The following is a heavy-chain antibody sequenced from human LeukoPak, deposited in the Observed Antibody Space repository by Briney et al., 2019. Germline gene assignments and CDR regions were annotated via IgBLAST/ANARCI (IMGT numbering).Heavy chain of an antibody. J-gene: IGHJ4*02. V-gene: IGHV4-34*01. CDR1: GGSFSGYY. Sequence: SETLSLTCSVYGGSFSGYYWSWVRQPPGKGLEWIGEINHSGSTNYNPSLKSRVTISVDTSKNQFSLKLSSVTAADTAVYYCARRYNWNYAAPDYWGQGTLVTVSS. CDR3: ARRYNWNYAAPDY. CDR2: INHSGST. D-gene: IGHD1-7*01.